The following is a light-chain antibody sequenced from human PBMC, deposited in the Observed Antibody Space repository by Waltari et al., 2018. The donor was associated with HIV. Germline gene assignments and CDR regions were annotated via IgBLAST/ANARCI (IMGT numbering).Light chain of an antibody. CDR3: KSADSDNNDNGV. Sequence: SQLTQPPSVSVSPGQTATITCSVSHVPDHYFYWYQQKPGQAPVLLMYKVTERHSGIPERFSGAISGTKVTLTIMGVQPEDEADYYCKSADSDNNDNGVFGGGTTLTVL. V-gene: IGLV3-25*03. CDR1: HVPDHY. J-gene: IGLJ3*02. CDR2: KVT.